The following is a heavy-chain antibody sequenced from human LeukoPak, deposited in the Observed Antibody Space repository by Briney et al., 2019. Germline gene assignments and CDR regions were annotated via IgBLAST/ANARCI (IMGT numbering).Heavy chain of an antibody. CDR2: IYYSGGT. D-gene: IGHD4-23*01. J-gene: IGHJ4*02. CDR3: ARRGIDYGGNPGYYFDY. V-gene: IGHV4-59*08. Sequence: SETLSLTCTVSSGSISSYYWSWIRQPPGKGLEWIGYIYYSGGTNYNPSLKSRVTISVDTSKNQFSLKLSSVTAADTAVYYCARRGIDYGGNPGYYFDYWGQGTLVTVSS. CDR1: SGSISSYY.